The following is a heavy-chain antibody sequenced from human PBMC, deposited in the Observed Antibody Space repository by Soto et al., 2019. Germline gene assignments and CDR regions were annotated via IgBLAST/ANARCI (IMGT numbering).Heavy chain of an antibody. Sequence: GGSLRLSCAASGFTFSSYGMHWVRQAPGKGLEWVAVISYDGSNKYYADSVKGRFTISRDNSKNTLYLQMNSLRAEDTAVYYCAKDRSGSSSAGDYWGQGTLVTVSS. CDR2: ISYDGSNK. J-gene: IGHJ4*02. D-gene: IGHD6-13*01. V-gene: IGHV3-30*18. CDR1: GFTFSSYG. CDR3: AKDRSGSSSAGDY.